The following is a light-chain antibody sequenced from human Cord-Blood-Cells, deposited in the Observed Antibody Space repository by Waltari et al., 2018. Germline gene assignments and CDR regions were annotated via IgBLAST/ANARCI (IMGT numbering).Light chain of an antibody. V-gene: IGKV3-15*01. Sequence: EIVMTQSPATLSVSPGERATICCRASQSVSSNLAWYQQKPGQAPMLLIYGASTRATGIPARFSVSGSGTEFTLTISSLQSEDFAFYYFQQYNNWPRTFGQGTKVEIK. CDR3: QQYNNWPRT. J-gene: IGKJ1*01. CDR2: GAS. CDR1: QSVSSN.